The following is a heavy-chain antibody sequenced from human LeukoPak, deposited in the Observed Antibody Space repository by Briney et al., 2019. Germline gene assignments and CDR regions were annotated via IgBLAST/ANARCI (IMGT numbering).Heavy chain of an antibody. J-gene: IGHJ6*03. CDR3: ARFAAGGSYYYYMDV. Sequence: GGSLRLSCAASGFTFNSYTMNWVRQPPGKGLEWVSNIGTSSTTIYYADSVKGRFTMSRDNAKNSLYLQMNSLRADDTAVYYCARFAAGGSYYYYMDVWGKGTTVTVSS. V-gene: IGHV3-48*01. D-gene: IGHD6-25*01. CDR2: IGTSSTTI. CDR1: GFTFNSYT.